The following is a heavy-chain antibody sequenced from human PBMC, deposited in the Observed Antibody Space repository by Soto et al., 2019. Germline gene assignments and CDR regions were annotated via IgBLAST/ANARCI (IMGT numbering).Heavy chain of an antibody. CDR1: GGTFSSYA. D-gene: IGHD3-10*01. J-gene: IGHJ5*02. V-gene: IGHV1-69*13. CDR2: IIPIFGTA. CDR3: ARGPLGFGPNDGNWFDP. Sequence: ASVKVSCKASGGTFSSYAISWVRQAPGQGLEWMGGIIPIFGTANYAQKFQGRVTITADESTSTAYMELSSLRSEDTAVYYCARGPLGFGPNDGNWFDPWGQGTLVTVSS.